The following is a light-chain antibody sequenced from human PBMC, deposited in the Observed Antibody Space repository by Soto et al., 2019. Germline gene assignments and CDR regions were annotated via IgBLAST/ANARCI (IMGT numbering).Light chain of an antibody. CDR1: QGISSY. CDR3: QQYNSYSPLT. CDR2: KAS. V-gene: IGKV1-5*03. Sequence: IQLTQSPSSLSASVGARVPITCRASQGISSYLAWYQQKPGKAPKLLIYKASGLESGVPSRFSGSGSGTDFTLTISSLQPDDFATYYCQQYNSYSPLTFGGGTKVDIK. J-gene: IGKJ4*01.